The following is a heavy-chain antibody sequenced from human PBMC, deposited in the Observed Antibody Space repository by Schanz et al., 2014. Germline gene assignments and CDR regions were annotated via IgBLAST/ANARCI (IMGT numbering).Heavy chain of an antibody. CDR1: GGSISSGSYY. Sequence: QVQLQESGPGLVKPSQTLSLTCTVSGGSISSGSYYWSWIRQPAGKGLEWIGRIYSTGSTNYNPSRKSRVTISKDTSKNQFSLKLPSVTAADTAVYYCARDMVENWFDSWGQGTLVTVSS. CDR2: IYSTGST. D-gene: IGHD3-10*01. J-gene: IGHJ5*01. CDR3: ARDMVENWFDS. V-gene: IGHV4-61*02.